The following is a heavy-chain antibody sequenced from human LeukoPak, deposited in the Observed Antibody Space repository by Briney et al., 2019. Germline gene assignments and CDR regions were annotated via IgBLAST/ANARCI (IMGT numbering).Heavy chain of an antibody. CDR3: AREQVTTDAFDI. CDR1: GFTVSSNY. V-gene: IGHV3-66*01. Sequence: GGSLRLSCAASGFTVSSNYMSWVRQAPGKGLEWVSVIYSGGSTYYADSVKGRFTISRDNSKNTLYFQMNSLRAEDTAVYYCAREQVTTDAFDIWGQGTMVTVSS. CDR2: IYSGGST. D-gene: IGHD4-17*01. J-gene: IGHJ3*02.